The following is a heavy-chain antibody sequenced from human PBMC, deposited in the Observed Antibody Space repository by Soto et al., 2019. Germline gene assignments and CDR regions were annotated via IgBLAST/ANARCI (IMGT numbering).Heavy chain of an antibody. CDR2: IYYSGST. CDR3: GRGYRSSSGYLQH. CDR1: GGSVSSGSYY. J-gene: IGHJ1*01. Sequence: PSETLSLTCTGSGGSVSSGSYYWSWIRQPTGKGLEWIGYIYYSGSTNYNPSLKSRVTISVDTSKNQFSLKLSSVTAADTAVYFCGRGYRSSSGYLQHWGQGTLVTLPS. D-gene: IGHD6-6*01. V-gene: IGHV4-61*01.